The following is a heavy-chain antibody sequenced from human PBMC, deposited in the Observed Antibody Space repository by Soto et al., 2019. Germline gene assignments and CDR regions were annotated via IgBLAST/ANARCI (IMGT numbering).Heavy chain of an antibody. V-gene: IGHV1-69*02. CDR3: ASIDYGDYNAFDI. CDR1: GGTFSSYT. Sequence: SVKVSCKASGGTFSSYTISWVRQAPGQGLEWMGRIIPILGIANYAQKFQGRVTITADKSTSTAYMELSSLRSEDTAVYYCASIDYGDYNAFDIWGQGTMVTVSS. CDR2: IIPILGIA. J-gene: IGHJ3*02. D-gene: IGHD4-17*01.